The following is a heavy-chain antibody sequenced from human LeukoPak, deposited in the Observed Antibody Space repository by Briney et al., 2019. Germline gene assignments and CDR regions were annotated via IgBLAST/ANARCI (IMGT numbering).Heavy chain of an antibody. CDR3: ARPLKIVGGTPYYMDV. Sequence: SETLSLTCTVSGGSLSSYCWSWIRQPPGKGLVWIGYICYSGSGSTNYNPSLKSRVTISVDTSKNQFSLKLNSVTAADTAVYYCARPLKIVGGTPYYMDVWGKGTTVTVSS. J-gene: IGHJ6*03. D-gene: IGHD1-26*01. CDR1: GGSLSSYC. CDR2: ICYSGSGST. V-gene: IGHV4-59*08.